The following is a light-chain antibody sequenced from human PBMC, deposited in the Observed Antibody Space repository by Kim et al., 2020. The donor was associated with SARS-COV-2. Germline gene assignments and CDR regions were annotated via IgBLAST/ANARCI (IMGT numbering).Light chain of an antibody. CDR1: QRISSY. CDR2: AAS. CDR3: QQSYSTPPYT. J-gene: IGKJ2*01. V-gene: IGKV1-39*01. Sequence: ASVGDRVTITGRASQRISSYLNWYQQKPGKAPKLLIYAASSLQSGVPSRFSGSGSGTDFTLTISSLQPEDFATYYCQQSYSTPPYTFGQGTKLEI.